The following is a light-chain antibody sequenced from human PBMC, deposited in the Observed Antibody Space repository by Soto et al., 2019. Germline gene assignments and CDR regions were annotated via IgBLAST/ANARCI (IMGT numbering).Light chain of an antibody. V-gene: IGKV3-20*01. J-gene: IGKJ5*01. CDR1: QSVSSSY. CDR2: GAS. Sequence: EIVLTQSPGTLSLSPGERATLSCRASQSVSSSYLAWYQQKPGQAPRLLIYGASSRATGIPDRFSGSGSGTDFTLTISRLEPEDSAVYYCQQYGSFPITFGQGTRLEIK. CDR3: QQYGSFPIT.